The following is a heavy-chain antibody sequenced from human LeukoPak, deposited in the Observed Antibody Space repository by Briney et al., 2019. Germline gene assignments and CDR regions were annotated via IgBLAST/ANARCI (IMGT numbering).Heavy chain of an antibody. J-gene: IGHJ4*02. D-gene: IGHD5-12*01. Sequence: PSETLSLTCTVSGGSVSSGSYYWSWIRQPPGKGLEWIGYINYRGRTNYNPSLKSRLTISVDTSKNQFSLKLSSVTAADTAVYYCAASGYSAYRGDYWGQGTLVTVSA. CDR2: INYRGRT. CDR3: AASGYSAYRGDY. V-gene: IGHV4-61*01. CDR1: GGSVSSGSYY.